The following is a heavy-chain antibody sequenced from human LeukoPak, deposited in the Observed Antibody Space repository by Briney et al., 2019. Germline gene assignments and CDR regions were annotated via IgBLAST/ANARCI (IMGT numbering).Heavy chain of an antibody. V-gene: IGHV3-74*01. D-gene: IGHD1-26*01. Sequence: QPGGSLRLSCAASGFTFSSYWMHWVRQAPGKGLVWVSRINGDGSNTRYADSVKGRFTISRDNAKNSLYLQMNSLRAEDTAVYYCSRGGSPPEARDDVFDIWGQGTMVSVSS. CDR3: SRGGSPPEARDDVFDI. CDR2: INGDGSNT. J-gene: IGHJ3*02. CDR1: GFTFSSYW.